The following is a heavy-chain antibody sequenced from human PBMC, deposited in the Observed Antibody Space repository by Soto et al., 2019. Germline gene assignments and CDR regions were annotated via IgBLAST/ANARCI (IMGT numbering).Heavy chain of an antibody. Sequence: GESLKISCEASGYDFISYWIGWVRQMPGKGLEWMGIIYPRDSEARYSPSFQGQVTISVDKSIRTAYLQWGSLKASDTAMYYCVVCYYYDTSGYKGDYFDSWGQGPLVNGSS. J-gene: IGHJ4*01. CDR2: IYPRDSEA. V-gene: IGHV5-51*01. D-gene: IGHD3-22*01. CDR1: GYDFISYW. CDR3: VVCYYYDTSGYKGDYFDS.